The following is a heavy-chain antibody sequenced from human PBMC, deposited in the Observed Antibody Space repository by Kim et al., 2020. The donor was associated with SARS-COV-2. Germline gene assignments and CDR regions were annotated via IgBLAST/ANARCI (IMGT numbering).Heavy chain of an antibody. CDR2: ISYEGSKK. CDR1: GFTFNNFG. CDR3: AKAKVFLWFGKFHDYAF. Sequence: GGSLRLSCAASGFTFNNFGMHWVRQAPGKGLEWVAVISYEGSKKHYADSVNGRFTISRDSFENTMSLQMSSLTPEDTAVYYCAKAKVFLWFGKFHDYAF. D-gene: IGHD3-10*01. J-gene: IGHJ3*01. V-gene: IGHV3-30*18.